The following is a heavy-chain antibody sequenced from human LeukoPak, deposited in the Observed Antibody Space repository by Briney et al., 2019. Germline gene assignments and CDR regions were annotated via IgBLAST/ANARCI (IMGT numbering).Heavy chain of an antibody. J-gene: IGHJ3*02. CDR3: ARARLGDAFDI. V-gene: IGHV3-9*01. CDR1: GFTFDDYA. CDR2: IGWNSGSI. D-gene: IGHD6-6*01. Sequence: PGGSLRLSCAASGFTFDDYAMHWVRQAPGKGLEWVSGIGWNSGSIGYADSVKGRFTISRDNAKNSLYLQMNSLRAEDTAVYYCARARLGDAFDIWGQGTMVTVSS.